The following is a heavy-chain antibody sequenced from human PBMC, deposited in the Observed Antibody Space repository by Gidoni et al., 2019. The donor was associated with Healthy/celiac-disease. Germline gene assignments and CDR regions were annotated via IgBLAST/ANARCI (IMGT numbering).Heavy chain of an antibody. Sequence: QVQLQESGPALVKPSQTLSLTCTVSGGSISSGGYYWSWIRQHPGKGLEWIGYIYYSGSTYYNPSLKSRVTISVDTSKNQFSLKLSSVTAADTAVYYCAREYSSSSAGNWFDPWGQGTLVTVSS. D-gene: IGHD6-6*01. V-gene: IGHV4-31*03. CDR3: AREYSSSSAGNWFDP. CDR1: GGSISSGGYY. J-gene: IGHJ5*02. CDR2: IYYSGST.